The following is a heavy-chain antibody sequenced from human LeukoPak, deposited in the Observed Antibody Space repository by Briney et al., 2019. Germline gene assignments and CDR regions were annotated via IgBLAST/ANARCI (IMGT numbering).Heavy chain of an antibody. J-gene: IGHJ4*02. CDR1: GFTFSSYE. Sequence: PGGSLRLSCAASGFTFSSYEMNWVRQAPGKGLEWVSYISSSGSTIYYADSVKGRFTISRDNAKNSLYLQMNSLRAGDTAVYYCARGAVGATFNWGQGTLVTVSS. CDR2: ISSSGSTI. CDR3: ARGAVGATFN. D-gene: IGHD1-26*01. V-gene: IGHV3-48*03.